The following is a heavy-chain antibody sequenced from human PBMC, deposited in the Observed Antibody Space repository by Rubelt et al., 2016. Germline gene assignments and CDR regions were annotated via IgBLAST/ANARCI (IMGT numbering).Heavy chain of an antibody. CDR3: ARYSSVSGWFDP. CDR2: LSGRVGST. Sequence: EVQLVASGGGLVQPGGSLRLSCAASAITFSSYAMNWVRQAQGKGLEWVSALSGRVGSTYHADSVKGRFTLSRDNSKNTLYLQRNSMGTDDTAVYYCARYSSVSGWFDPWGQGTLVTVSS. J-gene: IGHJ5*02. D-gene: IGHD6-19*01. CDR1: AITFSSYA. V-gene: IGHV3-23*04.